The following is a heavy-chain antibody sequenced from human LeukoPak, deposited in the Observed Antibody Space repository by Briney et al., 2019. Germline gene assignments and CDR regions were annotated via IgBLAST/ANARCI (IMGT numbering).Heavy chain of an antibody. D-gene: IGHD2-15*01. J-gene: IGHJ4*02. CDR2: IGPSSNAI. CDR1: AFTFSDYY. CDR3: ARVEWVAATQNYYFDY. Sequence: GGSLRLSCAASAFTFSDYYMSWIRQAPGKGLEYISFIGPSSNAIQYADSMKGRFTISRDNAKNSLYLEMHNLSAEDTAVYYCARVEWVAATQNYYFDYWGQGTLVAVSS. V-gene: IGHV3-11*01.